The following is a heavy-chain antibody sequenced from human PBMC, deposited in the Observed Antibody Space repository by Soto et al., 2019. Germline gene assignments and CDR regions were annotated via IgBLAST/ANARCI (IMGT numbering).Heavy chain of an antibody. CDR1: GGTFSSYA. CDR3: ARAANPPRHFWFDP. J-gene: IGHJ5*02. Sequence: SVKVSCKASGGTFSSYAISWVRQAPGQGLEWMGGIIPIFGTANYAQKFQGRITITADESTSTAYMELSSLRSEDTAVYYCARAANPPRHFWFDPWGQGTLVTVSS. V-gene: IGHV1-69*13. CDR2: IIPIFGTA. D-gene: IGHD2-15*01.